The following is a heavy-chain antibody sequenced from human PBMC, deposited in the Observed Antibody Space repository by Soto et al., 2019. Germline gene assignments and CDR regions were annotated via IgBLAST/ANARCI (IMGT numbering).Heavy chain of an antibody. Sequence: EVQLVESGGGLVRPGGSLRLSCVDCEYTLRSYWMHCVRQVTGKGLVWVSRMNEDGSTTDYADSVKGRFTISRDNARNTLYLQMNSLRAEDTAVYYCARDLSGRADVWGQGTTVTVSS. V-gene: IGHV3-74*01. CDR2: MNEDGSTT. J-gene: IGHJ6*02. CDR3: ARDLSGRADV. CDR1: EYTLRSYW. D-gene: IGHD3-10*01.